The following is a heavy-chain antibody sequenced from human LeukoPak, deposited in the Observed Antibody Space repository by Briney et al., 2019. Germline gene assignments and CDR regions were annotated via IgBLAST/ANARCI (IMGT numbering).Heavy chain of an antibody. J-gene: IGHJ4*02. CDR3: AKSRVVDRRGYFDY. D-gene: IGHD2-15*01. CDR1: GFTFNIYP. CDR2: IGTGGDT. Sequence: HAGDSLRLSCVASGFTFNIYPMTWVSQYPEKGLEWVSTIGTGGDTYYADSVKGRFTISRDDSKNTLYLQMHSLGAEDTAVYYCAKSRVVDRRGYFDYWGQGTLVTVSS. V-gene: IGHV3-23*01.